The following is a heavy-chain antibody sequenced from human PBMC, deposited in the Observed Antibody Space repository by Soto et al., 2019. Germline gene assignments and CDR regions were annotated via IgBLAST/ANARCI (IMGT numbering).Heavy chain of an antibody. CDR2: FDPEDGET. Sequence: GASVKVSCKVSGYTLTELSMHWVRQAPGKGLEWMGGFDPEDGETIYAQKFQGRVTMTEDTFTDIAYMELSSLRSEDTAVYYCATARVATISRNWFDPWGQGTLVTVSS. V-gene: IGHV1-24*01. J-gene: IGHJ5*02. CDR3: ATARVATISRNWFDP. CDR1: GYTLTELS. D-gene: IGHD5-12*01.